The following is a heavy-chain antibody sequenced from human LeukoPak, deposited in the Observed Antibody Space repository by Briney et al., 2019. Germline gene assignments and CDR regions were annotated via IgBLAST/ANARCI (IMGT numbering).Heavy chain of an antibody. CDR3: AKDNGEYSSGWYGGWGYYFDY. Sequence: GGSLRLSCAASGFTFSNYAMHWVRQAPGKGLERVAVISYDGSNKYYADSVKGRFTISRDNSKNTLYVQMNSLRAEDTAVYYCAKDNGEYSSGWYGGWGYYFDYWGQGTLVTVSS. CDR2: ISYDGSNK. D-gene: IGHD6-19*01. V-gene: IGHV3-30*04. CDR1: GFTFSNYA. J-gene: IGHJ4*02.